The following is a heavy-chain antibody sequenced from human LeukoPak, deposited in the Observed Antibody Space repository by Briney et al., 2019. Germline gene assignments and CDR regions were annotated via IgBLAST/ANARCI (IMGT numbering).Heavy chain of an antibody. J-gene: IGHJ6*02. CDR1: GFTFNTYA. Sequence: GGSLRLSCAASGFTFNTYAMSWVRQAPGKGLEWVSRINSDGSSTTYADSVKGRFTISRDNAKNTLYLQMNSLRAEDTAVYYCARSYSSTWPQHMDVWGQGTTVTVSS. CDR2: INSDGSST. D-gene: IGHD6-13*01. V-gene: IGHV3-74*01. CDR3: ARSYSSTWPQHMDV.